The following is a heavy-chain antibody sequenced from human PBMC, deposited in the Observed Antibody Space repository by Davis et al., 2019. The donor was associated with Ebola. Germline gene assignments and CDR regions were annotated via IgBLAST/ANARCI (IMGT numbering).Heavy chain of an antibody. CDR1: GGSFSGYY. Sequence: PSETLSLTCAVYGGSFSGYYWSWVRQAPGKGLEWVSAISGSGGSTYYADSVKGRFTISRDNSKNTLYLQMNSLRAEDTALYYCARVFHDNEGAFDIWGQGTMVTVSS. CDR3: ARVFHDNEGAFDI. J-gene: IGHJ3*02. CDR2: ISGSGGST. V-gene: IGHV3-23*01. D-gene: IGHD1-1*01.